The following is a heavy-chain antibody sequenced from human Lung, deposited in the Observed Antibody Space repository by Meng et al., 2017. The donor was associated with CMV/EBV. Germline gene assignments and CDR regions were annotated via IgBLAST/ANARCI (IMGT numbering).Heavy chain of an antibody. Sequence: GGSXRLXXAASGFTFSSYSMNWVRQAPGKGLEWVSYISSSSSTIYYADSVKGRFTISRDNAKNSLYLQMNSLRAEDTAVYYCARAHYDYVWGSSLYYFDYWXQGTLVTVSS. CDR1: GFTFSSYS. CDR2: ISSSSSTI. D-gene: IGHD3-16*01. J-gene: IGHJ4*02. V-gene: IGHV3-48*04. CDR3: ARAHYDYVWGSSLYYFDY.